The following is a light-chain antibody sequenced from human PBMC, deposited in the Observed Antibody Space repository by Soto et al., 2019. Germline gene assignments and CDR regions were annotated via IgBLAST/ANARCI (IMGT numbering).Light chain of an antibody. CDR2: DAS. CDR1: QSVSSY. CDR3: QQRSNWPPLT. V-gene: IGKV3-11*01. Sequence: EIVLTQSPATLSLSPGERATLSCRASQSVSSYLAWYQQKPGQAPRLLIYDASNRATGIPARFSGSGSGTDFTLTISSLEPEDSAVYYCQQRSNWPPLTFGVGTKVEIK. J-gene: IGKJ4*01.